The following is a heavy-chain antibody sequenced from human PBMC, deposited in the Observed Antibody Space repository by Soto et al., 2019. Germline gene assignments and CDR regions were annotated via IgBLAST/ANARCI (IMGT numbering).Heavy chain of an antibody. V-gene: IGHV4-59*01. J-gene: IGHJ4*02. CDR2: IYYSGST. D-gene: IGHD3-10*01. CDR1: GGSISSYY. CDR3: ARVGGSGSYPPLGIPGDYFDY. Sequence: PSETLSLTCTVSGGSISSYYWSWIRQPPGKGLEWIGYIYYSGSTNYNPSLKSRVTISVDTSKNQFSLKLSSVTAADTAVYYCARVGGSGSYPPLGIPGDYFDYWGQGTLVTVSS.